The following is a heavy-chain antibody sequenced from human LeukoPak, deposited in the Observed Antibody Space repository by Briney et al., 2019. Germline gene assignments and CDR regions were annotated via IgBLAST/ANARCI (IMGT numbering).Heavy chain of an antibody. J-gene: IGHJ4*01. CDR2: MSSVT. V-gene: IGHV3-23*01. CDR3: AKAFFSGSGGNHKHFDS. Sequence: PGGSVSFYCAASGFTFSNFAMSWVGQAPGKGLEWVSAMSSVTYYADSVKGRFTISRDDSKSTLFLQMNSLRAEDTAVYYCAKAFFSGSGGNHKHFDSWGQGTMVTVSS. CDR1: GFTFSNFA. D-gene: IGHD3-10*01.